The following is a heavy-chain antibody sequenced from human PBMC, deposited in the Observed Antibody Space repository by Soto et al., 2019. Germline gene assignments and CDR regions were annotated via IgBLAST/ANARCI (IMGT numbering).Heavy chain of an antibody. CDR3: ARHSSGWYRGNFDY. D-gene: IGHD6-19*01. CDR2: INAGNGNT. V-gene: IGHV1-3*01. Sequence: WASVKVSCKASGYTFTSYAMHWVRQAPGQRLEWMGWINAGNGNTKYSQKFQGRVTITRDTSASTAYMELSSLRSEDTAVYYCARHSSGWYRGNFDYWGQGTLVTVSS. CDR1: GYTFTSYA. J-gene: IGHJ4*02.